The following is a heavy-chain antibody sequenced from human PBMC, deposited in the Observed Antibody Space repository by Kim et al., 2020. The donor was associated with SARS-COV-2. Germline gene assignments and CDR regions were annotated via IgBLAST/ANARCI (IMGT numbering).Heavy chain of an antibody. Sequence: SETLSLTCTVSGGSISSYYWSWIRQPPGKGLEWIGYIYYSGSTNYNPSLKSRVTISVDTSKNQFSLKLRSVTAADTAVYYCAREPPLADGDYHYYYGMDVWGQGTTVTVSS. CDR2: IYYSGST. CDR1: GGSISSYY. D-gene: IGHD4-17*01. J-gene: IGHJ6*02. V-gene: IGHV4-59*01. CDR3: AREPPLADGDYHYYYGMDV.